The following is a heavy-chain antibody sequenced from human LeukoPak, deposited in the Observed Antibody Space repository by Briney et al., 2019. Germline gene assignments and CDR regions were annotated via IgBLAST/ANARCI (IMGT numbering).Heavy chain of an antibody. CDR3: AIRTPVDIGGTLCDRVKKGLDY. J-gene: IGHJ4*02. Sequence: ASVKVSCKASGYTFTSYDINWLRQATGQGLEWMGWMNPNSGNTGYAQKFQGRVTMTRNTSMSTAYMELSSLRSEDTVVYYCAIRTPVDIGGTLCDRVKKGLDYWGQGTLVTVSS. CDR1: GYTFTSYD. V-gene: IGHV1-8*01. CDR2: MNPNSGNT. D-gene: IGHD5-12*01.